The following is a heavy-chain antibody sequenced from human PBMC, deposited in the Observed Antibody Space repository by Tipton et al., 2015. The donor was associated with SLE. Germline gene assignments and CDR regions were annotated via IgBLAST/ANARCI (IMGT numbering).Heavy chain of an antibody. V-gene: IGHV4-61*09. CDR1: GGSISSGSYY. CDR3: ARLLGVISGLAVAGTVIDY. Sequence: TLSLTCTVSGGSISSGSYYWSWIRQPAGKGLEWIGHIYTSESTNYNPSLKSRVTISVDTSKNQFSLKLSSVTAADTAVYYCARLLGVISGLAVAGTVIDYWGQGTLVTVSS. J-gene: IGHJ4*02. D-gene: IGHD6-19*01. CDR2: IYTSEST.